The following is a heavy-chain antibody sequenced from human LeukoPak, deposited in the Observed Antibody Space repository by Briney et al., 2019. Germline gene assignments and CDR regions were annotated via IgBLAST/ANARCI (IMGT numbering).Heavy chain of an antibody. D-gene: IGHD5-24*01. CDR2: ITSGSSTI. J-gene: IGHJ4*02. Sequence: GGSLRLSCAASGFTFSSYSMNWVRQAPGKGLEWLSYITSGSSTIYYADSVKGRFTISRDNAKNSLYLQMNSLRAEDTAVYYCARGQRPGRDGYNLYYFDYWGQGTLVTVSS. V-gene: IGHV3-48*04. CDR3: ARGQRPGRDGYNLYYFDY. CDR1: GFTFSSYS.